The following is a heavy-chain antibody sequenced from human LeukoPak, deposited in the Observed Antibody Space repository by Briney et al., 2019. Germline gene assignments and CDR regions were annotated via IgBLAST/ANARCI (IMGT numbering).Heavy chain of an antibody. CDR1: GFTFRNHG. J-gene: IGHJ5*02. CDR2: IRYDGSNK. CDR3: AKDREGKAAAGTS. V-gene: IGHV3-30*02. D-gene: IGHD6-13*01. Sequence: GGSLRLSCVGSGFTFRNHGLHWVRQAPGKGLEWVAFIRYDGSNKYYADSVKGRFTISRDNSKNTLYLQMNSLRAEDTAVYYCAKDREGKAAAGTSWGQGTLVTVSS.